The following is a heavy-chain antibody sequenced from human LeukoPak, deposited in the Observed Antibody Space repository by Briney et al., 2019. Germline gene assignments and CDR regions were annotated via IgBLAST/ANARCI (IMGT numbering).Heavy chain of an antibody. CDR3: ARAPTFSGWFDY. CDR2: ISSSSSYI. V-gene: IGHV3-21*01. CDR1: GFTFSSYN. D-gene: IGHD6-19*01. J-gene: IGHJ4*02. Sequence: PWGSLRLSGAASGFTFSSYNMNWVRQAPGKGLEWVSSISSSSSYIYYADSVKGRFTISRDNAKNSLYLQMNSLRVEDTAVYYCARAPTFSGWFDYWGQGTLVTVSS.